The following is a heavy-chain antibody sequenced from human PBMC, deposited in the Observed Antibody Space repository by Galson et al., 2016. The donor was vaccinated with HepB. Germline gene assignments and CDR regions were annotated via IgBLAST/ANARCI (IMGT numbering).Heavy chain of an antibody. CDR1: GYNFSRDW. Sequence: QSGAEVKKRGESLTISCKGLGYNFSRDWITWVRQMHGKGMEWMGRIDPSDSYTNYSPSFQGHDTISADTSINNAVLPWSSLKAPDTAMYFCAGGPTWLDYWGQGILVTVSS. V-gene: IGHV5-10-1*01. CDR2: IDPSDSYT. CDR3: AGGPTWLDY. D-gene: IGHD5-12*01. J-gene: IGHJ4*02.